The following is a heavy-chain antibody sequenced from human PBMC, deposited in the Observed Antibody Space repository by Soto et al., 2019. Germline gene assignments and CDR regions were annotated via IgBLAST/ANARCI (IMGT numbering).Heavy chain of an antibody. CDR2: ASNDDI. D-gene: IGHD4-17*01. V-gene: IGHV3-23*01. Sequence: GGSLRLSCATSGFPFRFFSLNWVRQAPGKGPEWVSYASNDDISYADSVRGRFTISRDNSKNTLYLQMNSLRAEDTAVYYCAKRTVGWYFDLWAVAPWSPSPQ. CDR1: GFPFRFFS. J-gene: IGHJ2*01. CDR3: AKRTVGWYFDL.